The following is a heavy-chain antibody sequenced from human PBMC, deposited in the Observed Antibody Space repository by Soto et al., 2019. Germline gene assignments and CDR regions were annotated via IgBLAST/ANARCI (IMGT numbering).Heavy chain of an antibody. Sequence: PGGSLRLSCAASGFTVSSNYMSWVRQAPGKGLEWVSVIYSGGSTYYADSVKGRFTITRDNSKNTLYLQMNSLRAEDTAVYYCASTDPSGSYQTYYYYGMDVWGQGTTVTVSS. J-gene: IGHJ6*02. CDR3: ASTDPSGSYQTYYYYGMDV. D-gene: IGHD1-26*01. V-gene: IGHV3-53*01. CDR2: IYSGGST. CDR1: GFTVSSNY.